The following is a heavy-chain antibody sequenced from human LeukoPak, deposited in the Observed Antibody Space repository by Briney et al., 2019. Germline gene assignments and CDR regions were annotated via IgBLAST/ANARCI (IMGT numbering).Heavy chain of an antibody. Sequence: SETLSLTCAVYGGSFSGYYWSWIRQPPGKGLEWIGEINHSGSTNYNPSLKSRVTISVDTSKNQFSLKLNSVTAADTVVYYCARVRAFGDLRGVLDVWGQGTTVTVSS. CDR2: INHSGST. CDR3: ARVRAFGDLRGVLDV. V-gene: IGHV4-34*01. J-gene: IGHJ6*02. D-gene: IGHD4-17*01. CDR1: GGSFSGYY.